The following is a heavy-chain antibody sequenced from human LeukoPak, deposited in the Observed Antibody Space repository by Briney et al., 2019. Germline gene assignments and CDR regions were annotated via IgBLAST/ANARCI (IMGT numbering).Heavy chain of an antibody. CDR3: ARAVLLWFGGPRFDP. CDR1: GGSISSSSYY. CDR2: IYYSGST. D-gene: IGHD3-10*01. Sequence: SETLSLTCTVSGGSISSSSYYWGWIRQPPGKGLEWIGSIYYSGSTYYNPSLKSRVTISVDRSKNQFSLKLSSVTAADTAVYYCARAVLLWFGGPRFDPWGQGTLVTVSS. V-gene: IGHV4-39*07. J-gene: IGHJ5*02.